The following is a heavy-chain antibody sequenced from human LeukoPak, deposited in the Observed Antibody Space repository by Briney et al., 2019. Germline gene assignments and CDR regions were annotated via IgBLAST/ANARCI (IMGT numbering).Heavy chain of an antibody. Sequence: SVKVSCKASVGTFSSYAISWVRQAPGQGLEWMGRIIPIFGTANYAQKFQGRVTITTDESTSTAYMELSSLRSEDTAVYYCASPVPAATQSEYFQHCGQGTLVTVSS. V-gene: IGHV1-69*05. CDR1: VGTFSSYA. D-gene: IGHD2-2*01. CDR2: IIPIFGTA. CDR3: ASPVPAATQSEYFQH. J-gene: IGHJ1*01.